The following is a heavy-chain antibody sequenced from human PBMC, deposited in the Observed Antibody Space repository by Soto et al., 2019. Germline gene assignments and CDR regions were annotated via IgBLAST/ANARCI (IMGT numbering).Heavy chain of an antibody. CDR2: IYWDDDK. V-gene: IGHV2-5*02. Sequence: QITLKESGPTLVKPTQPLTLTCTFSGFSLSTSGVGVGWIRQPPGKALEWLALIYWDDDKRYSPSLKSRLTITKDNPKNQVVLTITNMDPVDTSTHYCAHICCGGDCDDNWFGPWGQGTLVTVSS. CDR1: GFSLSTSGVG. CDR3: AHICCGGDCDDNWFGP. J-gene: IGHJ5*02. D-gene: IGHD2-21*02.